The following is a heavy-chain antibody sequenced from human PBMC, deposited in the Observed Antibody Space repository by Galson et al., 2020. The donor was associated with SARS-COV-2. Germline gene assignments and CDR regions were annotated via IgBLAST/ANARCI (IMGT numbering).Heavy chain of an antibody. Sequence: QAPGKGLEWVAVISYDGSNKYYADSVKGRFTISRDNSKNTLYLQMNSLRAEDTAVYYCAAPNYYDSTRGPRFDYWGQGTLVTVSS. V-gene: IGHV3-30*04. CDR3: AAPNYYDSTRGPRFDY. D-gene: IGHD3-22*01. J-gene: IGHJ4*02. CDR2: ISYDGSNK.